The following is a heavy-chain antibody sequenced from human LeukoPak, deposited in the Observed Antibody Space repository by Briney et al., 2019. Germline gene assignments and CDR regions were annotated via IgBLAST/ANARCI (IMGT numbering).Heavy chain of an antibody. CDR1: GGSFSGYY. CDR3: AKDAHLRLRPTAYYYYMDV. J-gene: IGHJ6*03. V-gene: IGHV4-34*01. CDR2: INHSGST. D-gene: IGHD4-17*01. Sequence: SETLSLTCAVYGGSFSGYYWSWIRQPPGKGLEWIGEINHSGSTNYNPSLKSRVTISVDTSKNQFSLKLSSVTAADTAVYYCAKDAHLRLRPTAYYYYMDVWGKGTTVTVSS.